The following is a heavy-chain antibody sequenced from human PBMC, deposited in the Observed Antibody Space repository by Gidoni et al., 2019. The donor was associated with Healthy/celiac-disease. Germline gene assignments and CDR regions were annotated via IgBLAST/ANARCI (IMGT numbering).Heavy chain of an antibody. Sequence: EVQLVESGGGLVKPGGSLRLSCVDCGFTFSNAWMSWVRTAPGKGLEWVCRIKSKTDGGTTDYAAPVKGRFTISRDDSKNTLNLQMNSLKTEDTTVYYCTTGLVGFDYWGQGTLVTVSS. V-gene: IGHV3-15*01. D-gene: IGHD3-9*01. J-gene: IGHJ4*02. CDR1: GFTFSNAW. CDR2: IKSKTDGGTT. CDR3: TTGLVGFDY.